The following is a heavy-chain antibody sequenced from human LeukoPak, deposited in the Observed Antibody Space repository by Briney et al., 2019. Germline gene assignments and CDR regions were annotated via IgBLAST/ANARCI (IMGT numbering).Heavy chain of an antibody. CDR2: ISYDGSNQ. Sequence: GGSLRLSCAASGFSFSSYAMHWVRQAPGKGPEWVAVISYDGSNQYYTDSVKGRFTISRDNSKNTLYLQMNSLRAEDTAVYYCARSFGGSYPHFDYWGQGALVTVSS. CDR1: GFSFSSYA. CDR3: ARSFGGSYPHFDY. J-gene: IGHJ4*02. V-gene: IGHV3-30*04. D-gene: IGHD1-26*01.